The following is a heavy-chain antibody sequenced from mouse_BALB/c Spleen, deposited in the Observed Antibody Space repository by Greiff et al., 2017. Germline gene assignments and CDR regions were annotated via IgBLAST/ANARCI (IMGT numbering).Heavy chain of an antibody. CDR2: INPSTGYT. CDR3: ARRGLPMDY. CDR1: GYTFTSYW. D-gene: IGHD2-2*01. J-gene: IGHJ4*01. Sequence: VQLQESGAELAKPGASVKMSCKASGYTFTSYWMHWVKQRPGQGLEWIGYINPSTGYTEYNQKFKDKATLTADKSSSTAYMQLSSLTSEDSAVYYCARRGLPMDYWGQGTSVTVSS. V-gene: IGHV1-7*01.